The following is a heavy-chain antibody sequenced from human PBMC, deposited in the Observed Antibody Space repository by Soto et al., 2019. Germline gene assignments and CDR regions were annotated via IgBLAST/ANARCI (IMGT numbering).Heavy chain of an antibody. J-gene: IGHJ6*02. D-gene: IGHD4-17*01. Sequence: EVQLVESGGGLVQPGGSLRLSCAASGFTFSSYSMNWVRQAPGKGLEWVSYISSSSSTIYYADSVKGRFTISRDNAKNSLYLQMNSLRDEDTAVYYCARDQCYGDYAMGMDVWGQGTTVTVSS. CDR1: GFTFSSYS. CDR3: ARDQCYGDYAMGMDV. V-gene: IGHV3-48*02. CDR2: ISSSSSTI.